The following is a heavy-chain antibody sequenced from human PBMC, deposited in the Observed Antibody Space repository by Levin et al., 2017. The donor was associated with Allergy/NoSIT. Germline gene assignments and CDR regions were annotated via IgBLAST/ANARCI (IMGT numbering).Heavy chain of an antibody. CDR2: ISSTGSTI. V-gene: IGHV3-48*03. D-gene: IGHD3-3*01. J-gene: IGHJ4*02. CDR3: ARQLGNFLSGYTYYDY. Sequence: GGSLRLSCAASGFTFSSYEMNWVRRAPGKGLEWVSYISSTGSTIYSADSVKGRFTISRDNAKNSLYLHMNSLRAEDTAVYYCARQLGNFLSGYTYYDYWGQGTLVTVSS. CDR1: GFTFSSYE.